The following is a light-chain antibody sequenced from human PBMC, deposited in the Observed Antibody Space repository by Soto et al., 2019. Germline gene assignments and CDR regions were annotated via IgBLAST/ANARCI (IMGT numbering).Light chain of an antibody. J-gene: IGKJ1*01. Sequence: DIVLTQSPGTMSSSTGERATLSCRASQSVSSNHLDWYQQKPGQAPRLLIYGGCSRATCIPVRFSGSGTETDFTLTISRLEPEDCAGYYCQQYSSSRTFGQGTNVYI. CDR1: QSVSSNH. V-gene: IGKV3-20*01. CDR3: QQYSSSRT. CDR2: GGC.